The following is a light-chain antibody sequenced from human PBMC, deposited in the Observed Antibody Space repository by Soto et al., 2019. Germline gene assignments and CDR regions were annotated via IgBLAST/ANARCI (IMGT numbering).Light chain of an antibody. CDR3: QQYNNWPRT. J-gene: IGKJ1*01. CDR1: QSVSSN. Sequence: EIVMTQSPATLSVSPGERATLSCRASQSVSSNLAWYQQKPGQAPRLLIYGASTRATGSPARFSGSGPGTEFTLTISSLQSEDFAVYYCQQYNNWPRTFGQGTKVEI. CDR2: GAS. V-gene: IGKV3-15*01.